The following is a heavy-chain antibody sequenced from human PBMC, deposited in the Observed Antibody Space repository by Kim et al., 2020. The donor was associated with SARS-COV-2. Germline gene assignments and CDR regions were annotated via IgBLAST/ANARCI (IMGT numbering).Heavy chain of an antibody. CDR3: ARDGSSGNFDY. D-gene: IGHD6-19*01. J-gene: IGHJ4*02. CDR2: A. Sequence: ANYAQKFQGRVTITADESTSTAYMELSSLRSEDTAVYYWARDGSSGNFDYWGQGTLVTVSS. V-gene: IGHV1-69*01.